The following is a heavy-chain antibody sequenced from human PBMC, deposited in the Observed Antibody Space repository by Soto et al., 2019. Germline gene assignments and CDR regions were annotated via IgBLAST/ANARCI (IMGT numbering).Heavy chain of an antibody. V-gene: IGHV2-70*01. J-gene: IGHJ4*02. D-gene: IGHD6-19*01. CDR3: ARIPGIAVAGNLGPTEYYCDY. CDR2: IDWDDDK. CDR1: GFSLSTSGMC. Sequence: SGPTLVNPTQTLTLTCTFSGFSLSTSGMCVSWIRQPPGKALEWLALIDWDDDKYYSTSLKTRLTISKDTSKNQVVLTMTNMDPVDTATYYCARIPGIAVAGNLGPTEYYCDYWGQGTLVTVSS.